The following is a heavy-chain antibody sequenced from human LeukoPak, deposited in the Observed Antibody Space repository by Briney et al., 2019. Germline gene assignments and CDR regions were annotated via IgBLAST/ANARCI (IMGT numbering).Heavy chain of an antibody. J-gene: IGHJ4*02. D-gene: IGHD3-10*01. CDR3: ARGVFN. CDR1: GFTVSSNY. CDR2: ISDGGST. V-gene: IGHV3-53*01. Sequence: GGPLRLSCAASGFTVSSNYMNWVRQAPGKGLDWVSVISDGGSTYYADSVRGRFTISRDNSKNTLFLQMNSLRVEDTAVYYCARGVFNWGQGTLVTVSS.